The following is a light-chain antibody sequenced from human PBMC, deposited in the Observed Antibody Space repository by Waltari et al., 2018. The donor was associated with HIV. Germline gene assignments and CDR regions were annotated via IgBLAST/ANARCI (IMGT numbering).Light chain of an antibody. CDR2: TAY. Sequence: DIQMTQSPSSLSVSVGDRVTITCRASQYISRSLNFYQKKPGKAPKLLIYTAYNLQSGVPSRCSGSASGTDFTLTISSLQPEDIATYHCQQTYSTQYTFGQGTKLEIK. CDR1: QYISRS. V-gene: IGKV1-39*01. CDR3: QQTYSTQYT. J-gene: IGKJ2*01.